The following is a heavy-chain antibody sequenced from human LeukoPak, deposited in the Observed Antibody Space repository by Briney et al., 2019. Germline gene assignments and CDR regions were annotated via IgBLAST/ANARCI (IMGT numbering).Heavy chain of an antibody. CDR2: ISYDGSNK. D-gene: IGHD2-2*01. CDR1: GFTFSSYA. CDR3: ARDKGGVVPAAILDY. J-gene: IGHJ4*02. Sequence: GGSLRLSCAASGFTFSSYAMHWVRQAPGKGLEWVAVISYDGSNKYYADSVKGRFTISRDNSKNTLYLQMNSLRAEDTAVYYCARDKGGVVPAAILDYWGQGTLVTVSS. V-gene: IGHV3-30*04.